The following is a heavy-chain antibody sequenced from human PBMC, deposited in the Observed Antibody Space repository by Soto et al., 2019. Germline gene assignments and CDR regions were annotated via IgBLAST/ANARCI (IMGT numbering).Heavy chain of an antibody. CDR2: ISAYNGNI. Sequence: SVKVSCKASGYTFTSYGISWVRQAPGQGLEWMGWISAYNGNINYAQKLQGRVTMTTDTSTSTAYMELRSLRSDDTAVYYCARDWGVGATSHYYYYGMDVWGQGTTVTVSS. CDR3: ARDWGVGATSHYYYYGMDV. D-gene: IGHD1-26*01. CDR1: GYTFTSYG. V-gene: IGHV1-18*01. J-gene: IGHJ6*02.